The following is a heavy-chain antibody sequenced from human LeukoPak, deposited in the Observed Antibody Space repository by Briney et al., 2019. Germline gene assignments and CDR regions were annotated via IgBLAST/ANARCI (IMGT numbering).Heavy chain of an antibody. J-gene: IGHJ4*02. CDR1: GFTFSDRY. CDR3: ARGGSGSYLFDY. V-gene: IGHV3-72*01. CDR2: TRNKANSYTT. Sequence: GGSLRLSCAASGFTFSDRYMDWVRQAPGKGLEWVGRTRNKANSYTTEYAASVKGRFTISRDDSKNSLYLQMNSLKTEDTAVYYCARGGSGSYLFDYWGQGTLVTVSS. D-gene: IGHD1-26*01.